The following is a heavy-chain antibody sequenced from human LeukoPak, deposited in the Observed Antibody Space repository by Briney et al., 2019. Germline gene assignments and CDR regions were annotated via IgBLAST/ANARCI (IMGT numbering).Heavy chain of an antibody. V-gene: IGHV3-23*01. J-gene: IGHJ4*02. CDR2: ISGSGGST. CDR1: GFTFSGYA. D-gene: IGHD6-13*01. Sequence: PGGSLRLSCADSGFTFSGYAMTWVRQAPGKGLEWVSSISGSGGSTYYAASVKGRFTISRDNSKNTLYLQMNSLRAEDTAVYYCAKSHSSSWYYFDYWGQGTLVTVSS. CDR3: AKSHSSSWYYFDY.